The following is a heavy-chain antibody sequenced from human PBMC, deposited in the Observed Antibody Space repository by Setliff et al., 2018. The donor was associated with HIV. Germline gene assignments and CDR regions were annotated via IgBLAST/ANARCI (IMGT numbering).Heavy chain of an antibody. CDR3: APGEGVASTYYHD. J-gene: IGHJ4*01. Sequence: PSETLSLTCTVSGGSISSGNYHWSWIRQPAGKGLEWIGHIYTSGSTDYNPSLKSRVTISGDTSKNQFSLKLSSVTAADTAVYFCAPGEGVASTYYHDWGQGTQVTVSS. CDR2: IYTSGST. CDR1: GGSISSGNYH. V-gene: IGHV4-61*09. D-gene: IGHD3-3*01.